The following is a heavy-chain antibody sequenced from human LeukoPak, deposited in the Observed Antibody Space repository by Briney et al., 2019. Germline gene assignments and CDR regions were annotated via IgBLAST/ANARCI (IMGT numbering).Heavy chain of an antibody. CDR3: ARERQDTILHSGAFDI. CDR1: GFTFSTYF. D-gene: IGHD2-21*01. V-gene: IGHV3-30-3*01. CDR2: IASDGSHT. Sequence: GGSLRLSCAASGFTFSTYFMHWVRQAPGKGLEWVADIASDGSHTFYVESVKGRFTISRDNSKNTLYSQMNSLRAEDTAVYFCARERQDTILHSGAFDIWGQGTMVTVSS. J-gene: IGHJ3*02.